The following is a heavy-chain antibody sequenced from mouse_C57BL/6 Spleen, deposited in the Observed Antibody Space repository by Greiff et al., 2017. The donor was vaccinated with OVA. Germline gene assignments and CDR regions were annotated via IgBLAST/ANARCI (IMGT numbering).Heavy chain of an antibody. CDR1: GYAFSSSW. CDR2: IYPGDGDT. V-gene: IGHV1-82*01. Sequence: QVQLQQSGPELVKPGASVKISCKASGYAFSSSWMNWVKQRPGKGLEWIGRIYPGDGDTNYNGKFKGKATLTADKSSSTAYMQLSSLTSEDSAVYFCARSGVAGYFDVWGTGTTVTVSS. CDR3: ARSGVAGYFDV. J-gene: IGHJ1*03. D-gene: IGHD3-1*01.